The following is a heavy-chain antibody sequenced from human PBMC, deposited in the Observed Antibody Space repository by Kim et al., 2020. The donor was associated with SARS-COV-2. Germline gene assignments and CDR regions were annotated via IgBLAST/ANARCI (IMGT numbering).Heavy chain of an antibody. CDR1: GGSISSSSYY. J-gene: IGHJ3*02. CDR3: ARLGGITDAFDI. CDR2: IYYSGST. V-gene: IGHV4-39*01. D-gene: IGHD1-7*01. Sequence: SETLSLTCTVSGGSISSSSYYWGWIRQPPGKGLEWIGSIYYSGSTYYNPSLKSRVTISVDTSKNQFSLKLSSVTAADTAVYYCARLGGITDAFDIWGQGTMVTVSS.